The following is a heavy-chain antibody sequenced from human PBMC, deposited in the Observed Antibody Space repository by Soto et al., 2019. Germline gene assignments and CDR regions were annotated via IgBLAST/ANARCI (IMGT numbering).Heavy chain of an antibody. D-gene: IGHD3-10*01. CDR3: AAGYYGSGSYYNPIDYYYYGMDV. J-gene: IGHJ6*02. Sequence: ASVKVSCKASGYTFTSYDINWVRQATGQGLEWMGWMNPNSGNTGYAQKFQGRVTMTRNTSISTAYMELSSLRSEDTAVYYCAAGYYGSGSYYNPIDYYYYGMDVWGQGTTVTAP. V-gene: IGHV1-8*01. CDR2: MNPNSGNT. CDR1: GYTFTSYD.